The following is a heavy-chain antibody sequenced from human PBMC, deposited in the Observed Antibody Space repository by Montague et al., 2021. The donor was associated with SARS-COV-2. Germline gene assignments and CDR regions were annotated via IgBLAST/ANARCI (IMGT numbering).Heavy chain of an antibody. V-gene: IGHV2-5*01. Sequence: PALVKPTQTFTLICSFSGFSLDTRGAGVAWIRQPPGKALEWLGTIYWNDGKRYNSSLKSRLSMSKDTSKNQVVLILTDVDPADTATYFCAHREEDNNGHSWFDPWGQGTLVTVSS. CDR1: GFSLDTRGAG. J-gene: IGHJ5*02. CDR2: IYWNDGK. CDR3: AHREEDNNGHSWFDP. D-gene: IGHD5-12*01.